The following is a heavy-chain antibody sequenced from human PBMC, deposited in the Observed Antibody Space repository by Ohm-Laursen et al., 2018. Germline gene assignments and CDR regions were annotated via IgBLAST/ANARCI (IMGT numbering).Heavy chain of an antibody. Sequence: GTLSLTCSVSGDSISNYYWSWIRQPAGKGLEWTGRVYSSGSTNYNPSLKSRVTMSVDTSKNQFSLKLSSVTAADTAVYYCARDPFKSLDDYGDYGFDYWGQGTLVTVSS. J-gene: IGHJ4*02. CDR3: ARDPFKSLDDYGDYGFDY. V-gene: IGHV4-4*07. CDR1: GDSISNYY. CDR2: VYSSGST. D-gene: IGHD4-17*01.